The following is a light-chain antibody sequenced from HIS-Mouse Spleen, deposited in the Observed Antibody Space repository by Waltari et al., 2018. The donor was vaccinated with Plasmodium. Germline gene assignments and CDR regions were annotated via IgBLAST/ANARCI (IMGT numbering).Light chain of an antibody. V-gene: IGKV1-8*01. CDR1: QGISSY. CDR3: QQYYSYPLT. CDR2: AAS. Sequence: AIRMTQSPHSLSASTGDRVTITCRASQGISSYLAWYQQKPGKAPKLLIYAASTLQSGVPSRFSGSGSGTDFTLTISCLQSEDFATYYCQQYYSYPLTFGGGTKVEIK. J-gene: IGKJ4*01.